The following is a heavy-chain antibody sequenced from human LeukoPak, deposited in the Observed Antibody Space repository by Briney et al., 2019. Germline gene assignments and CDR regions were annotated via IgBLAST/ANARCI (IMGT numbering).Heavy chain of an antibody. Sequence: HPGGSLRLSCAASGFTFSSYAMHWVRQAPGKGLEWVAVISYDGSNKYYADSVKGRFTISRDNSKNTLYLQMNSLRAEDTAVYYCAREGPERHFDYWGQGTLVTVSS. CDR3: AREGPERHFDY. V-gene: IGHV3-30-3*01. J-gene: IGHJ4*02. CDR2: ISYDGSNK. CDR1: GFTFSSYA. D-gene: IGHD1-26*01.